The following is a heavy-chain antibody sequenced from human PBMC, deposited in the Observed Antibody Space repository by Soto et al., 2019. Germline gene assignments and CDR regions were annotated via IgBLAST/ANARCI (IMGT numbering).Heavy chain of an antibody. Sequence: GGSLRLSCAASGFTFSSYAMHWVRQAPGKGLEWVAVISFDGSNKYYADSVKGRFTISRDNSKNTLYLQINSLRAEDTAVYYCARGIAAAAISNYYYYYYAMGVWGQGTTVTVSS. D-gene: IGHD6-13*01. CDR2: ISFDGSNK. CDR3: ARGIAAAAISNYYYYYYAMGV. CDR1: GFTFSSYA. J-gene: IGHJ6*02. V-gene: IGHV3-30-3*01.